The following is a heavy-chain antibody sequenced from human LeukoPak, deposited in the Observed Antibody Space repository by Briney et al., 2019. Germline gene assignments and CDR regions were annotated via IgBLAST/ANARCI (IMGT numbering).Heavy chain of an antibody. V-gene: IGHV4-4*07. CDR3: ARDLVGATTQYYFDY. J-gene: IGHJ4*02. D-gene: IGHD1-26*01. Sequence: SETLSLTCTVSGGSISSYYWSWIRQPAGKGLEWIGRIYTSGSTNYNPSLKSRVTMSVDTSKYQFSLKLSSVTATDTAVYYCARDLVGATTQYYFDYWGQGTLVTVSS. CDR1: GGSISSYY. CDR2: IYTSGST.